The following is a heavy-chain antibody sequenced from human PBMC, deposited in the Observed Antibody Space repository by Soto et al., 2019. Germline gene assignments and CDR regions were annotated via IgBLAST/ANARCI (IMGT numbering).Heavy chain of an antibody. D-gene: IGHD2-2*01. CDR3: ARGHCLSTTCYLDY. CDR1: GGPFMDYY. V-gene: IGHV4-34*01. J-gene: IGHJ4*02. Sequence: SETLSLTCAVFGGPFMDYYWTWIRQPPGKGLEWIAEINHRGTTNYNPSLKSRVTISADTSKNQFSLNLSSVTAADTAVYYCARGHCLSTTCYLDYWGQGALVTVSS. CDR2: INHRGTT.